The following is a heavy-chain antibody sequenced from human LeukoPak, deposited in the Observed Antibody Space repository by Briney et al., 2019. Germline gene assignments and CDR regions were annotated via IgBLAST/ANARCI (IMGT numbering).Heavy chain of an antibody. CDR2: INWNGGST. V-gene: IGHV3-20*04. CDR3: AREKPFYDSSGYYYPIAFDY. CDR1: GFTFDDYG. D-gene: IGHD3-22*01. J-gene: IGHJ4*02. Sequence: GGSLRLSCAASGFTFDDYGVSWVRQAPGKGLEWVSGINWNGGSTGYADSVKGRFTIARDNAKNSLYLQMNSLRAEDTALYYCAREKPFYDSSGYYYPIAFDYWGQGTLVTVSS.